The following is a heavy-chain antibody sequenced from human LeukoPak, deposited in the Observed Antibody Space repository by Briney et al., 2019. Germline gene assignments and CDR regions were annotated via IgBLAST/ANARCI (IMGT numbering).Heavy chain of an antibody. J-gene: IGHJ6*02. Sequence: SVKVSCKASGGTFSSYAISWVRQAPGQGLEWMGRIIPILGIANYAQKFQGRVTITADKSTSTAYMELSSLGSEDTAVYYCATNIVVVPASEDYYGMDVWGQGTTVTVSS. CDR3: ATNIVVVPASEDYYGMDV. CDR1: GGTFSSYA. D-gene: IGHD2-2*01. V-gene: IGHV1-69*04. CDR2: IIPILGIA.